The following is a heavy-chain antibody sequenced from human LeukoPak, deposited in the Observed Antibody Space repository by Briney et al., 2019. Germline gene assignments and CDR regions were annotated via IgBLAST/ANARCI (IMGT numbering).Heavy chain of an antibody. CDR2: ILQSGST. CDR3: ARESWSYASKFHY. J-gene: IGHJ4*02. V-gene: IGHV4-4*02. CDR1: GDSISSNYW. D-gene: IGHD3-16*01. Sequence: SGTLSLTCAVSGDSISSNYWWSWVRQSPGKGLEWIGEILQSGSTNYNPSLRSRVTISIDKSKNLFSLNLSSVTAADTAVYYCARESWSYASKFHYWGQGTLVTVSS.